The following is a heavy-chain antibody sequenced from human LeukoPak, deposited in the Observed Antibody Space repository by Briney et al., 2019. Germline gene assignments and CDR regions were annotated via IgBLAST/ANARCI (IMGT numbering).Heavy chain of an antibody. V-gene: IGHV3-74*01. D-gene: IGHD2-2*01. CDR3: ARDRRYCSSTSCLYYYYYYMDV. J-gene: IGHJ6*03. Sequence: GGSLRLSCAASGFTFSSYWMHWVRQAPGKGLVWVSRINSDGSSTSYADSVKGRFTISRDNAKNTLYLQMNSLRAEDTAVYYCARDRRYCSSTSCLYYYYYYMDVWGKGTTVTVSS. CDR1: GFTFSSYW. CDR2: INSDGSST.